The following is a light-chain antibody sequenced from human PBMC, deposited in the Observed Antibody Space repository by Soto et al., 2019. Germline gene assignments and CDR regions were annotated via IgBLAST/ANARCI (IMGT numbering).Light chain of an antibody. J-gene: IGKJ3*01. V-gene: IGKV3-20*01. Sequence: EIVRTQSPATLSVSPGERATLSCRASPSVKSSCLAWYKNKPGQAPSLLIYGTSSRATGIPDRFSGTGSGTAFTLTIRRLEPDEFAVDDCQRYGSSITFGRGTKVDIK. CDR1: PSVKSSC. CDR3: QRYGSSIT. CDR2: GTS.